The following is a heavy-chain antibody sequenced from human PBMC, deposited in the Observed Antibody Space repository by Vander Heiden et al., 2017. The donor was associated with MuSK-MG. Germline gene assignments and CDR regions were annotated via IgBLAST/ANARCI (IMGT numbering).Heavy chain of an antibody. CDR3: ASSVWSYYGDWFDY. Sequence: QVQLQESGPGLVKPSETLSLTCTVSGGSISSYYWSWIRQPPGKGLEWIGDIYYSGSTNYNPSLKSRVTISVDTSKNQFSLKLSSVTAADTAVYYCASSVWSYYGDWFDYWGQGTLVTVSS. CDR2: IYYSGST. V-gene: IGHV4-59*01. D-gene: IGHD1-26*01. J-gene: IGHJ4*02. CDR1: GGSISSYY.